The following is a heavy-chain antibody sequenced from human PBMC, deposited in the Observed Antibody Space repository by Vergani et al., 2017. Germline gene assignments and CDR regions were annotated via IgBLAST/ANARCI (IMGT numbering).Heavy chain of an antibody. J-gene: IGHJ4*02. V-gene: IGHV4-39*01. D-gene: IGHD6-25*01. CDR2: IYYSGST. Sequence: QLQLQESGPGLVKPSETLSLTCTVSGGSISSSSYYWGWIRQPPGKGLEWIGSIYYSGSTYYNPSLKSRVTISVDTSKNQFSLKLSSVTAADTAVYYCARVMEEQRGYFDYWGQGTLVTVSS. CDR3: ARVMEEQRGYFDY. CDR1: GGSISSSSYY.